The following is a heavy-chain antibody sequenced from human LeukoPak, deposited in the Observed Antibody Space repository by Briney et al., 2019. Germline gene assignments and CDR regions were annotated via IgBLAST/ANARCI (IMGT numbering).Heavy chain of an antibody. V-gene: IGHV3-21*01. J-gene: IGHJ4*02. CDR2: ISSSGSYI. CDR1: GFTFSSYS. CDR3: ARRPPRLIVVVPAAMSDY. D-gene: IGHD2-2*01. Sequence: GGSLRLSCAASGFTFSSYSMNWVRQAPGKGLERVSSISSSGSYIYYADSVKGRFTISRDNAKNSLYLQMNSLRAEDTAVYYCARRPPRLIVVVPAAMSDYWGQGTLVTVSS.